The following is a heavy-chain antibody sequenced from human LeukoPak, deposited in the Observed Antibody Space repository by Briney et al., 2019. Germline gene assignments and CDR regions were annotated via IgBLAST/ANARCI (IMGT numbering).Heavy chain of an antibody. CDR3: ERGQFGAGSLPG. D-gene: IGHD3-10*01. CDR1: WDSVSSNSAA. CDR2: TYYRSKWYN. J-gene: IGHJ4*02. V-gene: IGHV6-1*01. Sequence: SQTLSLTCAISWDSVSSNSAAWNWIRQSPSRGLELLGRTYYRSKWYNDYAVSVKSRITINPDTSKNQFSLQLNSVTPEDTAVYYCERGQFGAGSLPGWGQGTPVTVSS.